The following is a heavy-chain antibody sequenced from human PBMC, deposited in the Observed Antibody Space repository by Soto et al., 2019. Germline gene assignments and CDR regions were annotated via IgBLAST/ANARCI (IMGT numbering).Heavy chain of an antibody. V-gene: IGHV2-26*01. D-gene: IGHD3-9*01. CDR1: GLSFSNVKMG. CDR2: IFSNDQK. J-gene: IGHJ6*02. CDR3: ARIQFWLESAVDV. Sequence: QVTLKESGPVLVKPTETLTLTCTVSGLSFSNVKMGVSWIRQPPGKALECLAHIFSNDQKSYSTSLKNRLTISKDTSQRHVVLTMTNMDPVDTATYYCARIQFWLESAVDVWRQGTTVTVSS.